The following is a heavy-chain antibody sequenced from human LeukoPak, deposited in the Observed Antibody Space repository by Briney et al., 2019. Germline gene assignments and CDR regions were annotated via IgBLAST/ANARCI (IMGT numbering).Heavy chain of an antibody. Sequence: PGGSLRLSCAASGFTFRSYEINWVRQAPGKGLEWVSYISYSGSVIHYADSVKGRFTISRDNSKNTLYLVMNSLRVDDTAVYYCAKAVDLATISVDIWGQGTMVTVSS. J-gene: IGHJ3*02. D-gene: IGHD5-24*01. CDR1: GFTFRSYE. CDR3: AKAVDLATISVDI. V-gene: IGHV3-48*03. CDR2: ISYSGSVI.